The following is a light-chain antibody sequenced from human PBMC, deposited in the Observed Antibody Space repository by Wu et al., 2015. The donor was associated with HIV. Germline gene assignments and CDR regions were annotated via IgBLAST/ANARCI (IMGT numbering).Light chain of an antibody. CDR3: QQYNNLVT. CDR1: QSIGTN. J-gene: IGKJ4*01. CDR2: GAS. Sequence: VSHGKSALSCRASQSIGTNLAWYQQKPGPGVPGLLMYGASTRATGIPARFSGSGSGTEFTLTISGLQSEDFAVYYCQQYNNLVTFGGGTKVEIK. V-gene: IGKV3-15*01.